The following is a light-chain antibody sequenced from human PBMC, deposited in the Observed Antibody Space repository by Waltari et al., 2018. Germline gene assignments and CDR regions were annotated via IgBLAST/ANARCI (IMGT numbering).Light chain of an antibody. CDR1: QSIGSS. Sequence: EVVLTQSPAFQSVTLKEKVTITCRASQSIGSSVHWYQQKPDQSPKLLITYASQSFSGAPSRFSGSGSGTDFTLTLNGLEAEDAATYYCHQSRTFPITFGQGTRLEIK. CDR2: YAS. CDR3: HQSRTFPIT. V-gene: IGKV6-21*01. J-gene: IGKJ5*01.